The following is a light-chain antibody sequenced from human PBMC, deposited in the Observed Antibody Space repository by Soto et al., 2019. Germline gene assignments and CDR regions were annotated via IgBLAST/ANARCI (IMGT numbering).Light chain of an antibody. CDR3: QQRSNWPRT. J-gene: IGKJ1*01. CDR2: GAS. V-gene: IGKV3D-20*02. CDR1: QTIRNIH. Sequence: EIFLSQAPGTLSFSPGGRATPSWRGSQTIRNIHLAWYQQKPGQAPRLLIYGASTRATGIPARFSGSGSGTEFTLIISSLQSEDFAVYYCQQRSNWPRTFGQGTKVDIK.